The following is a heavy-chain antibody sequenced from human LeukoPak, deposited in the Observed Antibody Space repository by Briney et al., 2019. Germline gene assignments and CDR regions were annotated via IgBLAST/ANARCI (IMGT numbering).Heavy chain of an antibody. CDR3: ARDVAAGTFDY. V-gene: IGHV3-30*03. Sequence: GGSLRLSCAASGFTFSSYGMHWVRQAPGKGLEWVAVISYDGSNKYYADSVKGRFTISRDNSKNTLYLQMNSLRAEDTAVYYCARDVAAGTFDYWGQGTLVTVSS. CDR1: GFTFSSYG. J-gene: IGHJ4*02. CDR2: ISYDGSNK. D-gene: IGHD6-13*01.